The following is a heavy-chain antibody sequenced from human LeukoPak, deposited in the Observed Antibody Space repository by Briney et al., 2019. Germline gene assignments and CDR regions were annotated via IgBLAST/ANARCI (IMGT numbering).Heavy chain of an antibody. CDR1: GLTFSSYG. Sequence: GGSLRLSCAASGLTFSSYGMSGVRQAPGKGLEWVSAISGSGGSTYYADSVKGRFTISRGNSKNTLYLQMNSLRAGDTAVYYCAKAPVEMATPSTAPIDYWGQGTLVTVSS. CDR3: AKAPVEMATPSTAPIDY. D-gene: IGHD5-24*01. J-gene: IGHJ4*02. CDR2: ISGSGGST. V-gene: IGHV3-23*01.